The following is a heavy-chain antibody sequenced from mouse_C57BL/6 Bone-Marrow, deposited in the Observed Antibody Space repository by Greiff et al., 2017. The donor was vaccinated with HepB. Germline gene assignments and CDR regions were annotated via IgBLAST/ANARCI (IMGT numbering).Heavy chain of an antibody. J-gene: IGHJ4*01. D-gene: IGHD1-1*01. CDR3: AREDYYGSSYAMDY. V-gene: IGHV5-4*01. Sequence: LEWVANISDGGSYTYYPDNVKGRFTISRDNAKNNLYLQMSHLKSEDTAMYYCAREDYYGSSYAMDYWGQGTSVTVSS. CDR2: ISDGGSYT.